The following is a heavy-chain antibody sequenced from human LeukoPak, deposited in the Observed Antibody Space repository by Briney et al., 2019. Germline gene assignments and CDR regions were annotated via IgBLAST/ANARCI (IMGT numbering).Heavy chain of an antibody. CDR1: GGSISSNNW. Sequence: PSETLSLTCAVSGGSISSNNWWSWVRQPPGKGLEWIGEINHSGSANYNPSLKNRVTISVDTSRSQFSLKVSSVTAADTAVYYCARGPRHSGYRGYDSRVATWSDYWGQGTLVTVSS. J-gene: IGHJ4*02. V-gene: IGHV4-4*02. CDR2: INHSGSA. D-gene: IGHD5-12*01. CDR3: ARGPRHSGYRGYDSRVATWSDY.